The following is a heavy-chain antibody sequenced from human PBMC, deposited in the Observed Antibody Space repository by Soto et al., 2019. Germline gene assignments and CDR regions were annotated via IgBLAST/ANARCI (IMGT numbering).Heavy chain of an antibody. CDR3: ARPRSGSYYYGMDV. Sequence: QVQLVQSGAEVKKPGASVKVSCKASGYTFTSYDINWVRQATGQGLEWMGWMNPNSGNTGYAQKFQGRVTMTRNTSIITAYMEMSSLRSEDTAVYYCARPRSGSYYYGMDVWGQGTAVTVS. J-gene: IGHJ6*02. V-gene: IGHV1-8*01. D-gene: IGHD3-3*01. CDR1: GYTFTSYD. CDR2: MNPNSGNT.